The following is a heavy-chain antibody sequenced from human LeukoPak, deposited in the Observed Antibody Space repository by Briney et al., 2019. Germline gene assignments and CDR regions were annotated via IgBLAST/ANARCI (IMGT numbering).Heavy chain of an antibody. V-gene: IGHV5-51*01. Sequence: GESLKISCKGSGYSFTSYLIGWVRQMPGKGLEWMGIFYPGDSDTKYSPSFQGQVTISADKSITTTYLQWSSLKASDTAIYYCARRSSIATRLFDFWGQGTLVTVSS. CDR2: FYPGDSDT. CDR1: GYSFTSYL. CDR3: ARRSSIATRLFDF. D-gene: IGHD6-6*01. J-gene: IGHJ4*02.